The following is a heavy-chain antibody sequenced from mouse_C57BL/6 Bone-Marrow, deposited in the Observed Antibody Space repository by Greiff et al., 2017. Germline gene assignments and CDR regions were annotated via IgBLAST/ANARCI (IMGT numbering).Heavy chain of an antibody. V-gene: IGHV2-2*01. D-gene: IGHD1-1*01. CDR2: IWSGGST. CDR1: GFSLTSYG. CDR3: SSQAYCYGSRGGAMDY. J-gene: IGHJ4*01. Sequence: VQLQQSGPGLVQPSQSLSITCTASGFSLTSYGVHWVRQSPGKGLEWLGVIWSGGSTDYNAAFISRLSISKDNSKSQVFFKMNSLLADDTAIYYCSSQAYCYGSRGGAMDYWGQGTSVTVSS.